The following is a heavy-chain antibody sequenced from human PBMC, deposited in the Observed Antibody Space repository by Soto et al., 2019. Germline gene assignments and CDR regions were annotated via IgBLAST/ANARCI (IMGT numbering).Heavy chain of an antibody. D-gene: IGHD1-26*01. CDR1: GYTFTSYY. CDR2: INPSGGST. Sequence: ASVKVSCKASGYTFTSYYMHWVRQAPGQGLEWMGIINPSGGSTSYAQKFQGRVTMTRDTSTSTVYMELSSLRSEDTAVYYCAADPGGNWFDPWGQGTLVTVSS. J-gene: IGHJ5*02. V-gene: IGHV1-46*01. CDR3: AADPGGNWFDP.